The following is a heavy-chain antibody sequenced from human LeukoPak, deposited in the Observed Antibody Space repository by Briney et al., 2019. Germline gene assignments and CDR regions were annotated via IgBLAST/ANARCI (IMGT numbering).Heavy chain of an antibody. CDR1: GFTFSSYS. CDR2: ISSSSSYI. Sequence: GGSLTLSCAASGFTFSSYSMNWVGQAPGKGLEWVSSISSSSSYIYYDDRVKGQFHISRDKAKNALYMQMNSLRAEDKAVYYCGREPSTVNDLFDYWGQGTLVTVSS. CDR3: GREPSTVNDLFDY. J-gene: IGHJ4*02. V-gene: IGHV3-21*01. D-gene: IGHD4-17*01.